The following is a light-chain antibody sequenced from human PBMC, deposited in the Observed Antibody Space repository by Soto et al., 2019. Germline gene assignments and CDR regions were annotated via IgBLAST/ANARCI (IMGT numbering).Light chain of an antibody. CDR1: QSVSTN. CDR2: GAS. V-gene: IGKV3-15*01. J-gene: IGKJ1*01. Sequence: EIVMTQSPATLSVSPGERATLSCRASQSVSTNLVWYQQKPGQAPRLLVYGASTRATGIPARFSGSGSGTEFTLTISSLQSEDFAVYYCQQYNYWPTFVQGTKVEIK. CDR3: QQYNYWPT.